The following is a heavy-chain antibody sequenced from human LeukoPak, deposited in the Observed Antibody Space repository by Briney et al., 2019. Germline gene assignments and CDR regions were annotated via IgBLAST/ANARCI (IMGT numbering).Heavy chain of an antibody. D-gene: IGHD6-19*01. CDR3: ARDGSSGWYSDY. Sequence: GGSLRLSCAASGFTFDDYGMSWVRQAPGKGLEWVSGIHWNGGGADYADSVKGRFTTSRDNAKNSLYLQMNSLRGEDTALYYCARDGSSGWYSDYWGQGTLVTVSS. V-gene: IGHV3-20*04. J-gene: IGHJ4*02. CDR2: IHWNGGGA. CDR1: GFTFDDYG.